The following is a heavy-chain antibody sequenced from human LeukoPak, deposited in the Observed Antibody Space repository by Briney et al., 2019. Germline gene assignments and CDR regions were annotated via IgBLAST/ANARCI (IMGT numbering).Heavy chain of an antibody. V-gene: IGHV4-61*01. Sequence: PSETLSLTCTVSGGSISSSSYYWSWIRQPPGKGLEWIGYIYYSGSTNYNPSLKSRVTISVDTSKNQFSLKLSSVTAADTAVYYCARDRENLFDYWGQGTLVTVSS. D-gene: IGHD3-10*01. CDR2: IYYSGST. J-gene: IGHJ4*02. CDR3: ARDRENLFDY. CDR1: GGSISSSSYY.